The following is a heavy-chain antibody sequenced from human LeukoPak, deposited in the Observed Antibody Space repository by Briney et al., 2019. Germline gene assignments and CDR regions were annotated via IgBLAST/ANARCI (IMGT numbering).Heavy chain of an antibody. V-gene: IGHV4-34*01. CDR1: VGSFSGYY. Sequence: PSETLSLTCAVYVGSFSGYYWSWIRQPPGKGLEWIGEINHSGSTNYNPSLKSRVTISVDTSKNQFSLKLSSVTAADTAVYYCARGRSSYYYDSSGYYRNNWFDPWGQGTLVTVSS. CDR2: INHSGST. D-gene: IGHD3-22*01. J-gene: IGHJ5*02. CDR3: ARGRSSYYYDSSGYYRNNWFDP.